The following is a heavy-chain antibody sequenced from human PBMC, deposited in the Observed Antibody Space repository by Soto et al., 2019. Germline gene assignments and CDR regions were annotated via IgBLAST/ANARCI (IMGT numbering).Heavy chain of an antibody. CDR2: IIPLYDTP. Sequence: QVQLVQSGAEVKKPGSSVKVSCKASGGTFSTSAVSWVRQAPGHGLEWLGGIIPLYDTPNYAQRLEGRVTITADEPTSTAYMELNSLTSEDTAVYYCARDRHAYNMRDDNYFYGMDVWGQGTTVTVSS. V-gene: IGHV1-69*01. D-gene: IGHD3-9*01. J-gene: IGHJ6*02. CDR3: ARDRHAYNMRDDNYFYGMDV. CDR1: GGTFSTSA.